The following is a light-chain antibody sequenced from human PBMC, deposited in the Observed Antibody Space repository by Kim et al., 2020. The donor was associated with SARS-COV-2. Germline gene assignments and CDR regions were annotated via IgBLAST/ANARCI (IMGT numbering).Light chain of an antibody. CDR1: ELGLKV. Sequence: SYELTQTPSVSVSPGQTATITCSGDELGLKVASWYHKTPGQAPLLVIYEDSKRPSGIPERLSGFNSGNTASLTITGTQPVDEGDYFCQAWDNNTAIFGGGTQLTVL. V-gene: IGLV3-1*01. CDR3: QAWDNNTAI. CDR2: EDS. J-gene: IGLJ2*01.